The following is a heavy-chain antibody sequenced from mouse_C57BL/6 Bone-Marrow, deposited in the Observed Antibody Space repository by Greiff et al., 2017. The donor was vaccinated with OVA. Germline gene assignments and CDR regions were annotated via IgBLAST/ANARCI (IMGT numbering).Heavy chain of an antibody. J-gene: IGHJ2*01. CDR3: ARDLVTTVVATDY. Sequence: EVQLVESGGGLVKPGGSLKLFCAASGFTFSSYAMSWVRQTPEKRLEWVATISDGGSYTYYPDNVKGRFTISRDNAKNNLYLQMSHLKSEDTAMYYCARDLVTTVVATDYWGQGTTLTVSS. CDR2: ISDGGSYT. CDR1: GFTFSSYA. D-gene: IGHD1-1*01. V-gene: IGHV5-4*01.